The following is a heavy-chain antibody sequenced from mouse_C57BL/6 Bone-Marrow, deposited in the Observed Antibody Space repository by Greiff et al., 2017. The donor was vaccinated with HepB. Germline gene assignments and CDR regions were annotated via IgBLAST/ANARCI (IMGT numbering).Heavy chain of an antibody. D-gene: IGHD2-4*01. V-gene: IGHV5-9-1*02. Sequence: EVKLMESGEGLVKPGGSLKLSCAASGFTFSSYAMSWVRQTPEKRLEWVAYISSGGDYIYYADTVKGRFTISRDNARNTLYLQMSSLKSEDTAMYYCTRDRGYYDSVHWGQGTLVTVSA. CDR3: TRDRGYYDSVH. CDR1: GFTFSSYA. CDR2: ISSGGDYI. J-gene: IGHJ3*01.